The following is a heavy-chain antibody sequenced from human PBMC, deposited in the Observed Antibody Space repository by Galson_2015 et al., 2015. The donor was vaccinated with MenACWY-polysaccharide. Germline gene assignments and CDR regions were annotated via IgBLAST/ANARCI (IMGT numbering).Heavy chain of an antibody. V-gene: IGHV3-30*18. Sequence: SLRLSCAASGFTFSNYAMSWVRQAPGKGLEWVAVMSYDGSNKYYIDSVKGRFTISKDTSKNTLYLQMDSLRIEDTAMYYCAKGAADSDYWGQGTLVTVSS. CDR2: MSYDGSNK. CDR1: GFTFSNYA. D-gene: IGHD2-15*01. CDR3: AKGAADSDY. J-gene: IGHJ4*02.